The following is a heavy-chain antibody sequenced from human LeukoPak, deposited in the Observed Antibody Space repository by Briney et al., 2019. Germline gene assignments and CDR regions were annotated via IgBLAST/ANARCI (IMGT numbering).Heavy chain of an antibody. CDR1: GYTFTSYD. J-gene: IGHJ4*02. D-gene: IGHD3-22*01. CDR2: MNPNSGNT. V-gene: IGHV1-8*01. Sequence: ASVKVSCKASGYTFTSYDINWVRQATGQGLEWMGWMNPNSGNTGYAQKFQGRVTMTRNTSISTAYMELSSLRSEDTAVYYCARGRAVSTMIVVVIQAYYFDCWGQGTLVTVSS. CDR3: ARGRAVSTMIVVVIQAYYFDC.